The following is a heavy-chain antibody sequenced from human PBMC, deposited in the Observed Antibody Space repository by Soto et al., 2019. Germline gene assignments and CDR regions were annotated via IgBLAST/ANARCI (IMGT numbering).Heavy chain of an antibody. Sequence: ASVKVSCKASGYTFTSYGISWVRQAPGQGREWMGWISAYNGNTNYAKKLQGRVTMTTDTSTSTAYMELRSLRSDDTAVYYCARESYDFWSGYYSYYYYGMDVWGQGXTVAVSS. V-gene: IGHV1-18*01. CDR3: ARESYDFWSGYYSYYYYGMDV. D-gene: IGHD3-3*01. CDR2: ISAYNGNT. J-gene: IGHJ6*02. CDR1: GYTFTSYG.